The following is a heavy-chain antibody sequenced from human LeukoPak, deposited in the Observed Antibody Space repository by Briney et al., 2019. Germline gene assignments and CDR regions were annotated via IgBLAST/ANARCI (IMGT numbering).Heavy chain of an antibody. D-gene: IGHD2-15*01. CDR3: ARQFRYCSGGSCYGDYFDY. Sequence: GESLKISCKGSGYSFTSYWIGWVRQMPGKGLEWMGIIYPGDSDTRYSPSFQGQVTISADKSISTAYLQWSSLKALDTAMYYCARQFRYCSGGSCYGDYFDYWGQGTLVTVSS. CDR1: GYSFTSYW. J-gene: IGHJ4*02. CDR2: IYPGDSDT. V-gene: IGHV5-51*01.